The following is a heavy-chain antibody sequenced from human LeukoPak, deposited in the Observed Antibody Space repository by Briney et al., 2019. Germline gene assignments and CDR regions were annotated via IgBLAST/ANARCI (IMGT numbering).Heavy chain of an antibody. CDR2: ISSSSSTI. CDR1: GFTFSSYS. J-gene: IGHJ4*02. V-gene: IGHV3-48*04. D-gene: IGHD6-13*01. CDR3: ARDSGSSWYTLGYYFDY. Sequence: GGSLRLSCAASGFTFSSYSMNWVRQAPGKGLEWVSYISSSSSTIYYADSVKGRFTISRDNAKNSLYLQMNSLRAEDTAVYYCARDSGSSWYTLGYYFDYWGQGTLVTVSS.